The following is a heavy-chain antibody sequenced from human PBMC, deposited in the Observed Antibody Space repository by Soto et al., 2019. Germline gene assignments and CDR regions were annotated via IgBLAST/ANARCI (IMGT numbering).Heavy chain of an antibody. V-gene: IGHV1-69*12. Sequence: QVQLVQSGAEVKKPGSSVKVSCKASGGTFSSYAISWVRQAPGQGLEWMGEIIPIFGTANYAQKFQGRVTITADESTSTAKMELSSLRSEDTAVYYCARDRGPSSGYYPYWFDPWGTGTLGTVSA. CDR1: GGTFSSYA. CDR3: ARDRGPSSGYYPYWFDP. CDR2: IIPIFGTA. J-gene: IGHJ5*02. D-gene: IGHD3-22*01.